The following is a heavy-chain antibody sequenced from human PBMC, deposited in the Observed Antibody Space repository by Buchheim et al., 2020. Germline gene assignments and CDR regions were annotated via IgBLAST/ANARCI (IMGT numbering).Heavy chain of an antibody. CDR3: ARGRTPIDY. CDR2: IYYSGNT. CDR1: GGSISSGGYS. J-gene: IGHJ4*02. Sequence: QVQLQESGPGQVKPSQTLSLTCAVSGGSISSGGYSWSWIRQPPGKGLEWIGYIYYSGNTYSSPSLKSRVTMSVNTPTNQFSLVLTCETAADTAVYYCARGRTPIDYGGEGTL. D-gene: IGHD1-14*01. V-gene: IGHV4-30-4*07.